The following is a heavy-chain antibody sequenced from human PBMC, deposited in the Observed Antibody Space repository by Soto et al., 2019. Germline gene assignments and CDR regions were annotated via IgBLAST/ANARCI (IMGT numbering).Heavy chain of an antibody. CDR2: ISAYDGNT. CDR1: GYTFTSYG. D-gene: IGHD2-21*01. Sequence: ASVKVSCKASGYTFTSYGISWVRQAPGQGLEWMGWISAYDGNTNYAQKLQGRVTMTTDTSTNTAYMELRSLRSDDTAVYYCAREDPPGPIATHWGQGTLVTVSS. J-gene: IGHJ4*02. V-gene: IGHV1-18*01. CDR3: AREDPPGPIATH.